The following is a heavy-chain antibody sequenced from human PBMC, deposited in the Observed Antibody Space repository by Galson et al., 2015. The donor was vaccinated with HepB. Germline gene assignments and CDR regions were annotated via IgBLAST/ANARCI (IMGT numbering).Heavy chain of an antibody. Sequence: QSGAEVKKSGESLRISCKGSGYSFTSYWIGWVRQRPGKGLEWMGIIYPGDSDLRNSPSFQGQVSISVDTSISTAYLQWSSLKASDTAMYYCARSSVLRYFDPTARGAFDIWGQGTMVTVSS. CDR1: GYSFTSYW. V-gene: IGHV5-51*01. D-gene: IGHD3-9*01. CDR3: ARSSVLRYFDPTARGAFDI. J-gene: IGHJ3*02. CDR2: IYPGDSDL.